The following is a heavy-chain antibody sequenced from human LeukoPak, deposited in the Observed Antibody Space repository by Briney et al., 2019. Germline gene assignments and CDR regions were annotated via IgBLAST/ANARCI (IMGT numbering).Heavy chain of an antibody. D-gene: IGHD1-26*01. Sequence: SETLSLTCTVSGGSIRSYYCSWIRQPPAKGLELMGFINHSGSTNYNHSLNSRGTISVDTSKNQFSLKLTFVTAADTAVYYCNSGTYIAYAMDVWGQGTTVTVSS. CDR1: GGSIRSYY. CDR3: NSGTYIAYAMDV. V-gene: IGHV4-59*08. CDR2: INHSGST. J-gene: IGHJ6*02.